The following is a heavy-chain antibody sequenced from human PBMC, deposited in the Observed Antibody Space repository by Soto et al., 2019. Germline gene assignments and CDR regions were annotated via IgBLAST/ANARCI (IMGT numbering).Heavy chain of an antibody. D-gene: IGHD3-9*01. CDR3: TADPLTGKYSDGQGKNYYYGMDV. CDR2: IKTKTDGGTT. CDR1: GFTLSNAW. J-gene: IGHJ6*02. V-gene: IGHV3-15*01. Sequence: AGGSLRLSCAVYGFTLSNAWMSWVRQAPGKGLEWVGRIKTKTDGGTTDYAAPAKGRVTISRDDSKNTLYLQMNSLETEDTAVYYCTADPLTGKYSDGQGKNYYYGMDVWGQGTTVTVSS.